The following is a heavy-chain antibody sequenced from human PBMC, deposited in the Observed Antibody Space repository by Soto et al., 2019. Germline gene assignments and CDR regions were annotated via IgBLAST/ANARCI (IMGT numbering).Heavy chain of an antibody. CDR3: ARVPDR. CDR2: IYYSGST. J-gene: IGHJ5*02. Sequence: PSETLSLTCTVSGGSIRSYYWSWIRQPPGKGLEWIGYIYYSGSTNYNPSLKSRVTISVDRSKNQFSLKLSSVTAVDTAVYYCARVPDRWGQGTLVTVS. CDR1: GGSIRSYY. V-gene: IGHV4-59*12. D-gene: IGHD2-2*01.